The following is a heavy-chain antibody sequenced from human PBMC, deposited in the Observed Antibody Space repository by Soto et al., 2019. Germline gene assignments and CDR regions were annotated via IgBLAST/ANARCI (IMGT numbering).Heavy chain of an antibody. Sequence: QVQLVESGGGVVQPGRSLRLSCAASGFTFSSYGMHWVRQAPGKGLEWVAVIWYDGSNKYYADSVKGRFTISRDNSKNTLYLQMNSLRAEDTAVYYCARGGSSGAFGPWGQGNLVTVSS. CDR1: GFTFSSYG. J-gene: IGHJ5*02. CDR3: ARGGSSGAFGP. D-gene: IGHD6-19*01. V-gene: IGHV3-33*01. CDR2: IWYDGSNK.